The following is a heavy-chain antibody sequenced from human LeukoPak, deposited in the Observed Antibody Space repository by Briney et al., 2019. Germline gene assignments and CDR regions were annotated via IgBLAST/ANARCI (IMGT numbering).Heavy chain of an antibody. CDR3: AKDRHFEGSGSSTWEWDV. D-gene: IGHD3-10*01. CDR1: GFTVSSNY. CDR2: IYSGGTT. V-gene: IGHV3-53*01. Sequence: PGGSLRLSCAASGFTVSSNYMSWVRQAPGKWLEWVSVIYSGGTTSYADSVKGRFTISRDKSKNTLSLQMNILRAEDTAVYYCAKDRHFEGSGSSTWEWDVWGKGTTVTISS. J-gene: IGHJ6*04.